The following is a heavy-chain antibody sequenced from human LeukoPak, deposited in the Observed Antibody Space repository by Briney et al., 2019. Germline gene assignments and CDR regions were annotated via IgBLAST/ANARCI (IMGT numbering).Heavy chain of an antibody. CDR1: GFTFSSYE. CDR2: ISSSGSTI. J-gene: IGHJ4*02. V-gene: IGHV3-48*03. D-gene: IGHD5-12*01. CDR3: ARVPPVATSHFDY. Sequence: GGSLRLSCAASGFTFSSYEMNWVRQAPGKGLEWVSYISSSGSTIYYADSVKGRFTISRDNAKNSLYLQMNSLRAEDTAVYYCARVPPVATSHFDYWGQGTLVSVSS.